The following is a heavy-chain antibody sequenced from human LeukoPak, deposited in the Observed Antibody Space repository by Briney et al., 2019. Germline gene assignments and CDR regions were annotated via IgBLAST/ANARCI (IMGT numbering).Heavy chain of an antibody. V-gene: IGHV4-39*07. CDR2: VCYSGST. CDR3: ARVGYYDSSGDFVDDAFDI. J-gene: IGHJ3*02. D-gene: IGHD3-22*01. CDR1: GGSVSTSSYC. Sequence: SETLSLTCTVSGGSVSTSSYCWGWIRQPPGKGLEWIGSVCYSGSTYYSPSLKSRVTISVDTSKNQFSLKLSSVTAADTAVYYCARVGYYDSSGDFVDDAFDIWGQGTMVTVSS.